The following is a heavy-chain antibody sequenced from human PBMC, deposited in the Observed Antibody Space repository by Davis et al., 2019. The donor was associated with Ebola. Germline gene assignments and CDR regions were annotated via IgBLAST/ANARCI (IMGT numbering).Heavy chain of an antibody. Sequence: MPSETLSLTCTVSGYSISSGYYWGWIRQSPGKGLEWIGSIYYSGSTYNNPSLKSRVTISVETSKNQFSLKVNSVTAADTAVYYCARGGRLRYDYWGQGTLVTVSS. J-gene: IGHJ4*02. V-gene: IGHV4-38-2*02. CDR2: IYYSGST. D-gene: IGHD4-17*01. CDR1: GYSISSGYY. CDR3: ARGGRLRYDY.